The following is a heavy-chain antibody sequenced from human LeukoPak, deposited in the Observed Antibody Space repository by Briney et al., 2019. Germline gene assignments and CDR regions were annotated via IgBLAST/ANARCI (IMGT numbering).Heavy chain of an antibody. J-gene: IGHJ4*02. V-gene: IGHV1-8*03. Sequence: ASVKVSCKASGYTFTSYDINWVRQATGQGLEWMGWMNPNSGNTGYAQKFQGRVTITRNTSISTAYMELSSLRSEDTAVYYCAREAHYYDSSGYYFPFDYWGQGTLVTVSS. CDR3: AREAHYYDSSGYYFPFDY. D-gene: IGHD3-22*01. CDR1: GYTFTSYD. CDR2: MNPNSGNT.